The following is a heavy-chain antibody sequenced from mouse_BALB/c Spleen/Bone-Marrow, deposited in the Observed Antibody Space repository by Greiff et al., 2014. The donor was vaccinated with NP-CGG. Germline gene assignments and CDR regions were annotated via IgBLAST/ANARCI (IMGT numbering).Heavy chain of an antibody. J-gene: IGHJ3*01. V-gene: IGHV1S56*01. CDR1: GYTFTSYY. CDR2: IYPGNVNT. CDR3: ARGNGGAWFAY. Sequence: QVQLQQSGPELVKPGASVRISCKASGYTFTSYYIHWVKQRPGQGLEWIGWIYPGNVNTKYNEKFKGKATLTADKSSSTAYMQLSSVTSEDSAVYFCARGNGGAWFAYWGQRTLVTVST.